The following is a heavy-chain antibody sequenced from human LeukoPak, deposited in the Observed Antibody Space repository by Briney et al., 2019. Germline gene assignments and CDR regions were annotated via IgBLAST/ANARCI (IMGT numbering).Heavy chain of an antibody. Sequence: SETLSLTCAVSGGSISSISSNNWAWIRQPPGKGLELIAAIHYTGSTYYNPSFMSRVTISVDTSKNQFSLKLNSLTATDTAVYYCTRLPTGYPNWFDTWGQGILVTVSS. J-gene: IGHJ5*02. CDR1: GGSISSISSNN. V-gene: IGHV4-39*01. CDR3: TRLPTGYPNWFDT. CDR2: IHYTGST. D-gene: IGHD5-18*01.